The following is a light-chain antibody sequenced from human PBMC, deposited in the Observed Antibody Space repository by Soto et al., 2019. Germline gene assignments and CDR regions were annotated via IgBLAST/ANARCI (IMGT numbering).Light chain of an antibody. CDR1: QSVSSSY. CDR2: GAS. CDR3: QQYEA. Sequence: EIVLTQSPGTLSLSPGERATLSCRASQSVSSSYLAWYQQKPGQAPRLLTYGASSRATGIPDRFSGSGSGTDFTLTISRLEPEDFAVYYCQQYEAFGPGTKVDIK. J-gene: IGKJ3*01. V-gene: IGKV3-20*01.